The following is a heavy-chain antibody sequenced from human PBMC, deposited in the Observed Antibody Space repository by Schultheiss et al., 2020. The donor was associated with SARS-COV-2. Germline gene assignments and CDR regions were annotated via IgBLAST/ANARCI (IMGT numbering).Heavy chain of an antibody. V-gene: IGHV4-59*01. CDR2: IYYSGST. CDR3: ARWALGVSVDWYFDL. J-gene: IGHJ2*01. D-gene: IGHD3-3*01. Sequence: SETLSLTCTVSGGSISSYYWSWIRQPPGKGLVWIGYIYYSGSTNYNPSLKSRVTISVDTSKNQFSLKLSFVTSADTAVYYCARWALGVSVDWYFDLWGRGTLVTVSS. CDR1: GGSISSYY.